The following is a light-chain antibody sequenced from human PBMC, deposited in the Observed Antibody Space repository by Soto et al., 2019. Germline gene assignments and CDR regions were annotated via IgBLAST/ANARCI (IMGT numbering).Light chain of an antibody. Sequence: VMTQSPGTLSVSPGETATLSCGTSQSVSTNLAWYQQKPGQPPRLLIYDASTRATGIPARFRGSGSGTEFTLTITSLQSEDFAVYYCQQYDNWPRTFGQGTKVDIK. V-gene: IGKV3D-15*01. CDR3: QQYDNWPRT. J-gene: IGKJ1*01. CDR1: QSVSTN. CDR2: DAS.